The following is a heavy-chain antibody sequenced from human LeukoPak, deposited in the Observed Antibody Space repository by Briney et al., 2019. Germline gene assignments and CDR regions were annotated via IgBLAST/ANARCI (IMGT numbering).Heavy chain of an antibody. V-gene: IGHV3-66*01. CDR3: ARVRSKDDY. CDR1: GFTVSTNY. CDR2: IYSGDTT. J-gene: IGHJ4*02. Sequence: GGSLRLSCAASGFTVSTNYMSWVRQAPGKGLEWVSIIYSGDTTYYADSVKGRFIISRDNSKNTVYLQMNSLRAEDTAVYYCARVRSKDDYWGQGTLVTVSS.